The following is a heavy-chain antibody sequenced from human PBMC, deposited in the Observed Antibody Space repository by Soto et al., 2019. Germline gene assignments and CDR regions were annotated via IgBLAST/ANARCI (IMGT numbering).Heavy chain of an antibody. CDR1: GYSFTSYW. J-gene: IGHJ6*02. CDR3: ARRRKADIVVVPPANYGMDG. CDR2: IYPGDSDT. D-gene: IGHD2-2*01. Sequence: GESLKISCKGSGYSFTSYWICWVRQMPGKGLEWMGIIYPGDSDTRYSPSFQGQVTISADKSISTAYLQWSSLKAADSAMYYCARRRKADIVVVPPANYGMDGSGQRTTLALS. V-gene: IGHV5-51*01.